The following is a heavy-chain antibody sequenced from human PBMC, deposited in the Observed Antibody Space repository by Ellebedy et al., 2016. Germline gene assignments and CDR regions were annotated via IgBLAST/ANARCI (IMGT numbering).Heavy chain of an antibody. CDR2: ISYDGRNK. CDR3: AGAIDY. V-gene: IGHV3-30*03. Sequence: GGSLRLSXAASGFTLSSYGMHWVRQAPGKGLEWVAVISYDGRNKHYADSVKGRFTISRDNARDSLYLQMNSLRTEDTAVYHCAGAIDYWGQGTLVNVSS. CDR1: GFTLSSYG. J-gene: IGHJ4*02.